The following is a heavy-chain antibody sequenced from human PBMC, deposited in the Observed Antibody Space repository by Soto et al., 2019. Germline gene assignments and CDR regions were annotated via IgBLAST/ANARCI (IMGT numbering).Heavy chain of an antibody. V-gene: IGHV1-69*13. D-gene: IGHD6-6*01. Sequence: ASVKVSCKASGGTFSSYAISWVRQAPGQGLEWMGGIIPIFGTANYAQKFQGRVTITADESTSTAYMELSSLRSEDTAVYYCARESRAARRYWYFDLWGRGTLVTVSS. J-gene: IGHJ2*01. CDR3: ARESRAARRYWYFDL. CDR1: GGTFSSYA. CDR2: IIPIFGTA.